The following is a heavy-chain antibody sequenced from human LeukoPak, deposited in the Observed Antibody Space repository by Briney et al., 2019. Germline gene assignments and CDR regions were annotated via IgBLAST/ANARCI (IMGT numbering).Heavy chain of an antibody. D-gene: IGHD6-19*01. J-gene: IGHJ4*02. V-gene: IGHV3-11*01. CDR2: ISSSGSTI. Sequence: PGGSLRLSCAASGFTFSDYYMSWIRQAPGKGLERVSYISSSGSTIYYADSVKGRFTISRDNAKNSLYLQMNSLRAEDTAVYYCAKFRPITSVAGTIFHYWGQGTLVTVSS. CDR1: GFTFSDYY. CDR3: AKFRPITSVAGTIFHY.